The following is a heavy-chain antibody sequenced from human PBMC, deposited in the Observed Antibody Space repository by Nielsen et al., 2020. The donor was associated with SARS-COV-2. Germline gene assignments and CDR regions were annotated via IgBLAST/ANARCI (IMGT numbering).Heavy chain of an antibody. V-gene: IGHV5-10-1*01. J-gene: IGHJ6*03. CDR3: ARHGYCSNNTCSIDV. Sequence: GGSLRLSCKASGDALSSYWISWVRQMPGKGPEWMGRIDPSDSCINYSPSFQGHVTISADKSVSTAYLQWASLTASDTSIYYCARHGYCSNNTCSIDVWGKGTTVTVS. CDR1: GDALSSYW. CDR2: IDPSDSCI. D-gene: IGHD2-2*03.